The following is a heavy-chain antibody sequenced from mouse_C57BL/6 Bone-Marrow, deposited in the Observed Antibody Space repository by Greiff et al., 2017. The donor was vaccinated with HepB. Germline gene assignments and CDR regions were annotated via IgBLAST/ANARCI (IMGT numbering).Heavy chain of an antibody. CDR3: ARGLLRLLDY. Sequence: VQLQQSGAELARPGASVKLSCKASGYTFTSYWMHWVKQRPGQGLEWIGEIDPSDSYTNYNQKFKGKSTLTVDKSSSTAYMQLSSLTSEDSAVYYCARGLLRLLDYWGQGTTLTVSS. J-gene: IGHJ2*01. V-gene: IGHV1-69*01. D-gene: IGHD1-2*01. CDR1: GYTFTSYW. CDR2: IDPSDSYT.